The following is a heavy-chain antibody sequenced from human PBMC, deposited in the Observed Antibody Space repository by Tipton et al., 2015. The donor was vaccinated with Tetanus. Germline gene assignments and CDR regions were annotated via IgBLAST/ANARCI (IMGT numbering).Heavy chain of an antibody. CDR1: GLTFKNHG. CDR2: IWYDGSNP. J-gene: IGHJ3*01. V-gene: IGHV3-33*02. D-gene: IGHD5-24*01. Sequence: SLRLSCEGSGLTFKNHGMYWVRQAPGKGLERVALIWYDGSNPNYAHSGRGRFSITRDNSRSTLFLQMNSLRAEDTAVYFCARRANSRHVYNPLDLWGRGSMVILSS. CDR3: ARRANSRHVYNPLDL.